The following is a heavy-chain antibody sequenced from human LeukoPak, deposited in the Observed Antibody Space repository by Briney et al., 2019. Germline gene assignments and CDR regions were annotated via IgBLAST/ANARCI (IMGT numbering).Heavy chain of an antibody. CDR2: IKQDGSEK. V-gene: IGHV3-7*01. CDR3: ARDGGAAAMFWFDP. Sequence: GGSLRLSCAASGFTFSSYWMSWVRQAPGKGLEWVANIKQDGSEKYYVHSVKGRFTISRDNAKNSLYLQMNSLRAEDTAVYYCARDGGAAAMFWFDPWGQGTLVTVSS. J-gene: IGHJ5*02. D-gene: IGHD2-2*01. CDR1: GFTFSSYW.